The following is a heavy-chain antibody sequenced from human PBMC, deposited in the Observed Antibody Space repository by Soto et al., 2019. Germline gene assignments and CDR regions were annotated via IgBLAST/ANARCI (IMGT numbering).Heavy chain of an antibody. CDR2: IYYSGST. Sequence: SETLSLTCTVSGGSISSYYWSWIRQPPGKGLEWIGYIYYSGSTNYNPSLKSRVTISVDTSKNQFSLKLSSVTAADTAVYYCARSSNWNFDYWGQGTLVTV. CDR3: ARSSNWNFDY. V-gene: IGHV4-59*01. J-gene: IGHJ4*02. CDR1: GGSISSYY. D-gene: IGHD1-20*01.